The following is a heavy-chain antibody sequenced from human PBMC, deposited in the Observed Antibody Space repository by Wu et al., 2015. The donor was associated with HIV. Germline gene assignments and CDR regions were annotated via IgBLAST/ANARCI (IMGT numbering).Heavy chain of an antibody. D-gene: IGHD3-10*01. Sequence: QVQLVQSGAEVKKPGSSVKVSCKASGGTFSSYAISWVRQAPGQGLEWMGGIIPIFGTANYAQKFQGRVTITTDESTSTAYMELSSLRSEDTAVYYCARDKNFHYYGSGSQLDYWGQGNAGHRLL. V-gene: IGHV1-69*05. CDR2: IIPIFGTA. J-gene: IGHJ4*02. CDR3: ARDKNFHYYGSGSQLDY. CDR1: GGTFSSYA.